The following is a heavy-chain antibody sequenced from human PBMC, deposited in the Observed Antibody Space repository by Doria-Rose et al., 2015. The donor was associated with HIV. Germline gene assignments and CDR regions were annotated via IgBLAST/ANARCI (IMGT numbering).Heavy chain of an antibody. CDR2: IYSSGST. V-gene: IGHV4-4*09. J-gene: IGHJ6*03. CDR3: ARFRPSRGIYYSLDV. Sequence: VQLQESGPGLVKPAETLSLTCTVSGGSISSYYWNWIRQPPGKGLEWIGYIYSSGSTHYNSSPKSRVTISIDTPKTQFPLKLSSVTAADTAVYYCARFRPSRGIYYSLDVWGKGTTVTVSS. CDR1: GGSISSYY. D-gene: IGHD3-10*01.